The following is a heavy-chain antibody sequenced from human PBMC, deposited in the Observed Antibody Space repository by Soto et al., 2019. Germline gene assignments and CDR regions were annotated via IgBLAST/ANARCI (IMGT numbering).Heavy chain of an antibody. V-gene: IGHV1-18*01. CDR3: ARDFRIEGSSWYPGWFDP. Sequence: VASVKVSCKASGYTFTSYGISWVRQAPGQGLEWMGWISAYNGNTNYAQKLQGRVTMTTDTSTSTAYMELRSLRSDDTAVYYCARDFRIEGSSWYPGWFDPWGQGTLVTVSS. J-gene: IGHJ5*02. CDR1: GYTFTSYG. D-gene: IGHD6-13*01. CDR2: ISAYNGNT.